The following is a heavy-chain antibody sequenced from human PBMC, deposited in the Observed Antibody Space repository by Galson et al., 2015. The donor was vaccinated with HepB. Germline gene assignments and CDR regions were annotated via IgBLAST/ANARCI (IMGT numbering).Heavy chain of an antibody. CDR2: ISGSGGST. CDR1: GFTFSSYA. V-gene: IGHV3-23*01. J-gene: IGHJ2*01. CDR3: AKDLRGSSWRNWYFDL. D-gene: IGHD6-13*01. Sequence: SLRLSCAASGFTFSSYAMSWVRQAPGKGLEWVSAISGSGGSTYYADSVKGRFTISRDNSKNTLYLQMNSLRTEDTAVYYCAKDLRGSSWRNWYFDLWGRGTLVTVSS.